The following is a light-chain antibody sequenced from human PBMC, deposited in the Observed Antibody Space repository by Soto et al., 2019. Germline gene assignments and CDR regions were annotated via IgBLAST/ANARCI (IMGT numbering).Light chain of an antibody. Sequence: NFMLTQHHSVSESPGKTVIISCTRSSGSIASNYVQWYQQRPGSSPTTVIYEDNQRPSGVPDRFSGSIDSSSNSASLTISGLETEDAADYYCQSYDATNQVFGGGTKLTVL. CDR3: QSYDATNQV. J-gene: IGLJ3*02. CDR2: EDN. CDR1: SGSIASNY. V-gene: IGLV6-57*01.